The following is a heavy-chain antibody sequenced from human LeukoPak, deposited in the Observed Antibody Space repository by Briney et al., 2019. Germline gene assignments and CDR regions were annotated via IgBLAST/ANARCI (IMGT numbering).Heavy chain of an antibody. CDR3: VRHPVPYCRSSTCYGGFD. D-gene: IGHD2-2*01. J-gene: IGHJ4*02. CDR2: INHSGST. CDR1: GGSFSGYY. Sequence: PSETLSLTCAVYGGSFSGYYWSWIRQPPGKGLEWIGEINHSGSTNYNPSLKSRVTISVDTSKNQFSLTLSSATAADTAVYYCVRHPVPYCRSSTCYGGFDWGQGTLVTVSS. V-gene: IGHV4-34*01.